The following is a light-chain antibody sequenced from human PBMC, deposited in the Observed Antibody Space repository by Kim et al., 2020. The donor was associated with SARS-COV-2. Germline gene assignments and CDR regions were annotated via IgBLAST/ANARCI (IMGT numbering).Light chain of an antibody. CDR3: AAWDDSLNVWV. V-gene: IGLV1-44*01. J-gene: IGLJ3*02. CDR1: GSNIGINI. CDR2: GNS. Sequence: GQRVTSSCSGSGSNIGINIVSWFQQLPGTAPKLLIYGNSQRPSGVPDRFSGSKSGTSASLAISGLQSEDEADYYCAAWDDSLNVWVLGGGTKLTVL.